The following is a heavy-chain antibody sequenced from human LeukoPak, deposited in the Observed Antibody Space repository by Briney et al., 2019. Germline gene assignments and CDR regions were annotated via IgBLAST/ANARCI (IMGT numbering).Heavy chain of an antibody. J-gene: IGHJ5*02. CDR1: GVSISSYY. D-gene: IGHD2-21*02. Sequence: TSETLSLTCTVSGVSISSYYWSWIRQPPGKGLEWIGYIYYSGSTNYNPSLKSRVTISVDTSKNQFSLKLSSVTAADTAVYYCARGVAYCGGDCYSRVRYNWFDPWGQGTLVTVSS. CDR2: IYYSGST. CDR3: ARGVAYCGGDCYSRVRYNWFDP. V-gene: IGHV4-59*01.